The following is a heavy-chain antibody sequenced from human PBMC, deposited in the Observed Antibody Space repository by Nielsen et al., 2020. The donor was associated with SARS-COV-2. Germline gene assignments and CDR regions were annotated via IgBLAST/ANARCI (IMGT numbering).Heavy chain of an antibody. CDR3: AKDAQVGIYGMAVAGTLGYYDY. D-gene: IGHD6-19*01. CDR2: ISYDGSNK. V-gene: IGHV3-30*18. CDR1: RFTFSSYG. J-gene: IGHJ4*02. Sequence: GESLRLSCAASRFTFSSYGMHWVRQAPGKGLEWVAVISYDGSNKYYADFVKGRFTVSRDNSKNTLYLQMNSLKTEDTAVYYCAKDAQVGIYGMAVAGTLGYYDYWGQGTLVTVSS.